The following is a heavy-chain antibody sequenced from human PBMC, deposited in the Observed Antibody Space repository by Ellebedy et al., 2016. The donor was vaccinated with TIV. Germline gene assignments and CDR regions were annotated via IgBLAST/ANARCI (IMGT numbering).Heavy chain of an antibody. CDR1: GFTFSASW. Sequence: PGGSLRLSCAASGFTFSASWMTWVRQAPGQGLEWVANINQDGRTTNYVDSVKVPFTISRDNAKNSLYLQLNSMRVDDTAMYYCARDAAPGAPDYFDSWGQGTQVTVSS. CDR2: INQDGRTT. CDR3: ARDAAPGAPDYFDS. V-gene: IGHV3-7*01. J-gene: IGHJ4*02. D-gene: IGHD3-10*01.